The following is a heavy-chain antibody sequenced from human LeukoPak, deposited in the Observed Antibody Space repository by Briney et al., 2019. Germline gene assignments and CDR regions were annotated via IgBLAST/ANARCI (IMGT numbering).Heavy chain of an antibody. CDR1: GGSISTTNYY. J-gene: IGHJ5*02. CDR3: ARHSGLRSPFDP. V-gene: IGHV4-39*01. Sequence: TPSETLSLTCTVSGGSISTTNYYWGWIRQPPGRDLEWIGSIYSSGNTYYNPSLESRVTISVGTSKNQLSLKLTSATAADTSVYYCARHSGLRSPFDPWGQGTLVTVSS. CDR2: IYSSGNT. D-gene: IGHD3-3*01.